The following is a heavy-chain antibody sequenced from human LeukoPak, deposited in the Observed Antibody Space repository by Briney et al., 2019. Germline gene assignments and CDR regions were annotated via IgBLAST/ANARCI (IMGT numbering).Heavy chain of an antibody. D-gene: IGHD5-18*01. CDR1: GGSFSGYY. CDR2: INHSGST. J-gene: IGHJ4*02. V-gene: IGHV4-34*01. CDR3: ARGGPWIQL. Sequence: SETLSLTCAVYGGSFSGYYWSWVRQPPGKGLEWIGEINHSGSTNYNPSLKSRVTISVDTSKNQFSLKLSSVTAADTAVYYCARGGPWIQLWGQGTLVTVSS.